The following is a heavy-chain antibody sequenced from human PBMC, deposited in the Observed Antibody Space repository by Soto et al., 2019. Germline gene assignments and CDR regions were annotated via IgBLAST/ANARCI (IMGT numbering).Heavy chain of an antibody. Sequence: LSLTCAVSGGSISSSNFYWGWFRQPPGKGLEWIGSIRYGGDASYNPSLKSRVTISIDTSKNQFSLSLRSVTAADTAIYYCVKDASCYSCGAWGQGAPVTVSS. CDR1: GGSISSSNFY. D-gene: IGHD2-15*01. V-gene: IGHV4-39*01. CDR3: VKDASCYSCGA. J-gene: IGHJ4*02. CDR2: IRYGGDA.